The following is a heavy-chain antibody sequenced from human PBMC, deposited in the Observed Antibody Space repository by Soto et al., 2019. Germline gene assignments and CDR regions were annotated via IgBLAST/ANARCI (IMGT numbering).Heavy chain of an antibody. V-gene: IGHV1-69*02. CDR1: GGTFSSYT. CDR2: VIPLLDVA. CDR3: ARAPYYYGSGSYPIDY. D-gene: IGHD3-10*01. J-gene: IGHJ4*02. Sequence: QVQLVQSGAEVKKPGSSVKVSCKASGGTFSSYTINWVRLAPGQGLEWMGRVIPLLDVANYAQKFQGRVTITADKSTSTAYMELSSLSSEDTAVYYCARAPYYYGSGSYPIDYWGQGTLVTVSP.